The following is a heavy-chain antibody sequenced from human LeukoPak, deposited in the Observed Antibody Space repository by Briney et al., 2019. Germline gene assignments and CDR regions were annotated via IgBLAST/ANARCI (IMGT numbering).Heavy chain of an antibody. CDR3: ARGLTGYYMFDY. V-gene: IGHV4-59*01. CDR2: IYYSGST. D-gene: IGHD3-9*01. Sequence: PSETLSLTCTVSGGSISSYYWSWIRQPPGKGLEWIGYIYYSGSTNYNPSHKSRVTISVDTSKNQFSLKLSSVTAADTAVYYCARGLTGYYMFDYWGQGTLVTVSS. J-gene: IGHJ4*02. CDR1: GGSISSYY.